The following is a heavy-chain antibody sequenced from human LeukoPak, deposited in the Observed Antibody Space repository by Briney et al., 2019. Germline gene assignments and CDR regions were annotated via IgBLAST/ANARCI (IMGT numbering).Heavy chain of an antibody. CDR2: MNSKSGNT. D-gene: IGHD3-22*01. CDR3: ARSRNYYDSSGYYPHDAFDI. V-gene: IGHV1-8*01. CDR1: GYTFTSYD. J-gene: IGHJ3*02. Sequence: ASVKVSCKASGYTFTSYDINWVRPATGQGLEWMGWMNSKSGNTGYAQKFQGRVTMTRNNSISTAYMELSSLRSEDTAVYYCARSRNYYDSSGYYPHDAFDIWGQGTMVTVSS.